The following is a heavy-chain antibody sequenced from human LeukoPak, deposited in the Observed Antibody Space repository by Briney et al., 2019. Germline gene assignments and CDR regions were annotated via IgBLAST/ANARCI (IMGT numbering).Heavy chain of an antibody. D-gene: IGHD3-10*01. Sequence: PSETLSLTCTVSGGSISSGNYYWSWIRQPPGRGLEWIGYIYYSGSTYYNPSLKSRVTISADTSKNQFSLKLSSVTAADTAVYYCATTSPNVLLWFGELFYFDYWGQGTLVTVSS. V-gene: IGHV4-30-4*08. CDR1: GGSISSGNYY. CDR2: IYYSGST. J-gene: IGHJ4*02. CDR3: ATTSPNVLLWFGELFYFDY.